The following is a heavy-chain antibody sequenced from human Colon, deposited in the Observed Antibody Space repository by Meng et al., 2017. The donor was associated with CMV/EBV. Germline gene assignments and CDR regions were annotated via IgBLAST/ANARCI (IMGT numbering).Heavy chain of an antibody. CDR1: GYTFSNYH. CDR3: SASFDY. CDR2: INTNTGTP. V-gene: IGHV7-4-1*02. D-gene: IGHD3-16*01. Sequence: ASVKVSCKASGYTFSNYHVSCVRQAPGQGLEWMGWINTNTGTPTYAQGFIGRFVFSLATSISTAYLQISGLKAEDTAVYYCSASFDYWGQGTLVTVSS. J-gene: IGHJ4*02.